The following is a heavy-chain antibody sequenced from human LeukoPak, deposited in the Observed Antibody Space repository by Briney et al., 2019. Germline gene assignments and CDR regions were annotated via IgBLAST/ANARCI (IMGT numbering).Heavy chain of an antibody. Sequence: SETLSLTCAVYGGSFSGYYWSWIRQPPGKGLEWIGEINHGESTNYDASLKSRVTISVDTSKNQFCLKLSSVTAADAAVYYCARGRRYCSGGSCYSYYYYGMDVWGQGTTVTVSS. CDR3: ARGRRYCSGGSCYSYYYYGMDV. D-gene: IGHD2-15*01. J-gene: IGHJ6*02. CDR1: GGSFSGYY. V-gene: IGHV4-34*01. CDR2: INHGEST.